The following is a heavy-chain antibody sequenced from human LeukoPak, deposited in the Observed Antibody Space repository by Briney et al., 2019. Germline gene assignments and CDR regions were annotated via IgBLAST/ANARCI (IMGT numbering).Heavy chain of an antibody. D-gene: IGHD3-10*01. Sequence: GGSLRLSCAASGFTFSSYSMNWVRQAPGKGLEWVSSISSSSSYIYYADSVKGRFTISRDNAKNSLYLQMNSLRAEDTAVYYCARGQTPMVRGVGIDYWGREPWSPSPQ. CDR1: GFTFSSYS. V-gene: IGHV3-21*01. CDR2: ISSSSSYI. J-gene: IGHJ4*02. CDR3: ARGQTPMVRGVGIDY.